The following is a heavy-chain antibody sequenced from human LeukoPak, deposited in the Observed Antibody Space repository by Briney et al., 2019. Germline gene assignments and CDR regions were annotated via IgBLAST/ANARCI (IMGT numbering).Heavy chain of an antibody. D-gene: IGHD3-10*01. Sequence: PSETLSLTCTVSGGSISSYYWSWIRQPPGKGLEWIGYIYYSGSTNYNPSLKSRVTISVDTSKNQFSLKLSSVTAADTAVYYCARAIRYGSGSYYIHYYGMDVWGQGTTVTVSS. V-gene: IGHV4-59*01. CDR2: IYYSGST. CDR3: ARAIRYGSGSYYIHYYGMDV. CDR1: GGSISSYY. J-gene: IGHJ6*02.